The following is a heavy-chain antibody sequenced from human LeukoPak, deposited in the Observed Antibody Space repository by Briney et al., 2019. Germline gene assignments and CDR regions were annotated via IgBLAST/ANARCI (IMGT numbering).Heavy chain of an antibody. Sequence: PGGSLRLSCAASGFTFSSYSMNWVRQAPGKGLEWVSSISSSSSYIYYADSVKGRFTISRDNAKNSLYLQMNSLRAEDTAVYYCARTRDYYGSGSYYHGFDYWGQGTLVTVSS. CDR2: ISSSSSYI. J-gene: IGHJ4*02. CDR1: GFTFSSYS. D-gene: IGHD3-10*01. CDR3: ARTRDYYGSGSYYHGFDY. V-gene: IGHV3-21*01.